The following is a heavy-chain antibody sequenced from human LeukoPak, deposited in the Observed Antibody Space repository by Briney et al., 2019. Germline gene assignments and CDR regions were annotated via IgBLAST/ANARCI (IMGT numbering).Heavy chain of an antibody. CDR1: GYAFSDHG. J-gene: IGHJ4*02. D-gene: IGHD5-18*01. Sequence: GASVKVSCTASGYAFSDHGVNWVRQAPGQGLEWMGGISAYNGHTSYAQKFQGRVMVTTDRSTNTAYLELRSLRSDDTAVYYCARVPKPRNTYGYNDKWGQGTLVTVSS. V-gene: IGHV1-18*04. CDR3: ARVPKPRNTYGYNDK. CDR2: ISAYNGHT.